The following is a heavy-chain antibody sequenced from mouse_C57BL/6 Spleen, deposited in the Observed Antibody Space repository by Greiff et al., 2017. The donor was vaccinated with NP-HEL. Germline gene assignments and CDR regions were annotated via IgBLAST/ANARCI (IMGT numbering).Heavy chain of an antibody. Sequence: QVQLQQSGAELVRPGTSVKVSCKASGYAFTNYLIEWVKQRPGQGLEWIGVINPGSGGTNYNEKFKGKATLTADKSSSTAYMHLSSLTSEDSAVYFCAKGTVGYYFDFWGKGTTLTVSS. CDR1: GYAFTNYL. J-gene: IGHJ2*01. CDR2: INPGSGGT. CDR3: AKGTVGYYFDF. V-gene: IGHV1-54*01. D-gene: IGHD1-1*01.